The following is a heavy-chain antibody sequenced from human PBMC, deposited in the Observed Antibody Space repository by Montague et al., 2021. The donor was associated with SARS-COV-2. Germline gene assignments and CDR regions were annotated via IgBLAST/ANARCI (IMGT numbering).Heavy chain of an antibody. J-gene: IGHJ4*02. Sequence: SETLSLTCTVSGDSISGFYWSWIRQLPGKGLEWIGYIYYSGSTNYNPSLKSRLTMSVDTSKKQFSLKLSSVTAADTAVYYCARGVVAATYSFDYWGQGTLVTVSS. CDR3: ARGVVAATYSFDY. CDR1: GDSISGFY. V-gene: IGHV4-59*13. D-gene: IGHD2-15*01. CDR2: IYYSGST.